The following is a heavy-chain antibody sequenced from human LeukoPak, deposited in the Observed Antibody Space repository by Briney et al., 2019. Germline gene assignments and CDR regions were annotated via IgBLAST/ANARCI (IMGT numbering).Heavy chain of an antibody. Sequence: GGSLRLSCAASGFTFSSYAMSWVRQAPGKGLEWVSAISGSGGSTYYADSVTGRFTISRDNSQNTLYLQMNSLRAEDTAAYYCEKDHDVIVRTRLTYWGQGTLVTVSS. V-gene: IGHV3-23*01. J-gene: IGHJ4*02. D-gene: IGHD3-10*01. CDR1: GFTFSSYA. CDR3: EKDHDVIVRTRLTY. CDR2: ISGSGGST.